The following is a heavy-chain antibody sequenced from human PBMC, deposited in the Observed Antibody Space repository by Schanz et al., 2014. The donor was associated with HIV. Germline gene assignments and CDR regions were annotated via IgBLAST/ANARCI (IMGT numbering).Heavy chain of an antibody. CDR2: VRYDGTSK. J-gene: IGHJ4*02. Sequence: QVQLVESGGGVVQPGRSLRLTCVASGFKFSDCSIHWVRQSPGKGLVWVSRVRYDGTSKDYAGFVKGRFTISRDNSKSTLYLQMNGLRAEDTAVYYCARGVPAHSSGWYLDYWGQGTLVIVSS. D-gene: IGHD6-19*01. V-gene: IGHV3-30*07. CDR1: GFKFSDCS. CDR3: ARGVPAHSSGWYLDY.